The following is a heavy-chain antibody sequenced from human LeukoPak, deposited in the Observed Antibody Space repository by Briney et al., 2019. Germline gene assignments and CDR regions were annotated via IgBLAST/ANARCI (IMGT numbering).Heavy chain of an antibody. Sequence: PGGSLRLSCAASGFTFSSYSMNWVRQAPGKGLEWVSSISSSSSYIYYADSVKGRFTISRDNAKNSLYLQMNSLRAEDTAVYYCASQQLVYDWFDPWGQGTLVTVSS. V-gene: IGHV3-21*01. J-gene: IGHJ5*02. CDR3: ASQQLVYDWFDP. CDR2: ISSSSSYI. D-gene: IGHD6-13*01. CDR1: GFTFSSYS.